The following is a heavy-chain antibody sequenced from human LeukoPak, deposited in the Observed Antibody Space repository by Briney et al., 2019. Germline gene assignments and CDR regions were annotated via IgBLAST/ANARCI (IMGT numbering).Heavy chain of an antibody. J-gene: IGHJ3*02. D-gene: IGHD1-26*01. Sequence: PGRSLRLSCAASGFTFSSYAMHWVRQAPGKGLEWVAVISYDGSNKYYADSVKGRFTISRDNSKNTLYLQMNSLRAEDTAVYYCARDGVRGIYFFRAEDAFDIWGQGTMVTVSS. CDR2: ISYDGSNK. V-gene: IGHV3-30-3*01. CDR1: GFTFSSYA. CDR3: ARDGVRGIYFFRAEDAFDI.